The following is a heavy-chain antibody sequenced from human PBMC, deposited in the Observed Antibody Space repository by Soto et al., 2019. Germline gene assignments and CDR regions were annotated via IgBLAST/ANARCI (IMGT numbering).Heavy chain of an antibody. D-gene: IGHD2-15*01. J-gene: IGHJ4*02. CDR1: GGSFGRYY. V-gene: IGHV4-34*10. CDR3: ARLVGDYFDY. Sequence: XXTLSLTCAVYGGSFGRYYWSWIRQPPGXXXXXXXXXKXXXGTXXKKXXXXXXXMXXXNXXXQLYMNMKSVTAEETAVYYCARLVGDYFDYWGQGTLVNVSS. CDR2: XKXXXGT.